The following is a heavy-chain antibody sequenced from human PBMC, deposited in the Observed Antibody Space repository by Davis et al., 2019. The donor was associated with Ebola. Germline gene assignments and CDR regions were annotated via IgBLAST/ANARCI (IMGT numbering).Heavy chain of an antibody. CDR3: ARDQGIVATIMVYYYGMDV. Sequence: GESLKISCAASGFTFSSYGMHWVRQAPGKGLEWVAVVSYDGSNKYYADSVKGRFTISRDNSQNTLSQKMNSLRDEDTAVYYCARDQGIVATIMVYYYGMDVWGKGTTVTVSS. J-gene: IGHJ6*04. D-gene: IGHD5-12*01. CDR2: VSYDGSNK. V-gene: IGHV3-30*03. CDR1: GFTFSSYG.